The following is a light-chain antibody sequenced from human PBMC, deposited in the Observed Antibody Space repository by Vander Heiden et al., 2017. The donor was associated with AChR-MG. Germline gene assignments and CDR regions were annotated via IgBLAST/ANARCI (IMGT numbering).Light chain of an antibody. CDR3: QQYNNWPPT. CDR1: QSVSSN. J-gene: IGKJ1*01. CDR2: GAA. Sequence: EIVMTQSPATLSVSPGERATLSCRASQSVSSNLAWYQQKPGQAPRRLIDGAATRATGILARFSGSGSGTEFTLTISSLQSEDFAVYYCQQYNNWPPTFGQGTKVEIK. V-gene: IGKV3-15*01.